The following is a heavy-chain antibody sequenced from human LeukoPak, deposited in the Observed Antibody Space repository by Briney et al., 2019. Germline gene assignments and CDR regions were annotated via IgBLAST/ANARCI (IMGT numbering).Heavy chain of an antibody. Sequence: SETLPLTCTVSDASISSYHWSWIRQPAGKGLEWIGRIYPSGSTNYNPSLKSRVTMSVDTSKNQFSLNLSSMTAADTAMYFCARTSSSSWSYGMDVWGQGTTVTVSS. J-gene: IGHJ6*02. CDR2: IYPSGST. CDR3: ARTSSSSWSYGMDV. V-gene: IGHV4-4*07. D-gene: IGHD6-13*01. CDR1: DASISSYH.